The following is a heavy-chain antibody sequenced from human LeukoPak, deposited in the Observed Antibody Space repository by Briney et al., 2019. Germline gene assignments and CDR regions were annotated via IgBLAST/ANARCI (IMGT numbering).Heavy chain of an antibody. D-gene: IGHD5-12*01. CDR1: GGSFSGYY. Sequence: SETLSLTCAVYGGSFSGYYWSWIRQPPGKGLEWIGEINHSGSTNYNPSLKSRVTISVDTSKNQFSLNLSSVTAADAAVYYCARLMYSGYEGLDYYFNYIDVWGKGTTVTISS. CDR3: ARLMYSGYEGLDYYFNYIDV. J-gene: IGHJ6*03. CDR2: INHSGST. V-gene: IGHV4-34*01.